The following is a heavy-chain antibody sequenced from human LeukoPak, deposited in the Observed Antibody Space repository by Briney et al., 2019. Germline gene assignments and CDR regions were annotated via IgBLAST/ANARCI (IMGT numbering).Heavy chain of an antibody. D-gene: IGHD6-13*01. CDR2: TYYRSKWYN. CDR3: AGVTWQQLAPLIDC. J-gene: IGHJ4*02. CDR1: GDSVSSNSAA. V-gene: IGHV6-1*01. Sequence: SQTLSLTCAISGDSVSSNSAAWNWIRQSPSRGLEWLGRTYYRSKWYNDYAVSVKSRIIINPDTSKNQFSLHLNFVTPEDTAVYYCAGVTWQQLAPLIDCWGQGTLVTVSS.